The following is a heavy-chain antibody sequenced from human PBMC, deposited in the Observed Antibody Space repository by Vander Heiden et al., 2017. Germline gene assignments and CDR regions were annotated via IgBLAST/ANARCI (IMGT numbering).Heavy chain of an antibody. Sequence: EVQLVESGGGLIQPGGSLRLSCAASGFTVSSNYMSCVRQAPGKGLEWVSVIYSGGSTYYADSVKGRFTISRDNSKNTLYLQMNSLRAEDTAVYYCARDRIQLWPVGMDVWGQGTTVTVSS. CDR2: IYSGGST. V-gene: IGHV3-53*01. J-gene: IGHJ6*02. D-gene: IGHD5-18*01. CDR3: ARDRIQLWPVGMDV. CDR1: GFTVSSNY.